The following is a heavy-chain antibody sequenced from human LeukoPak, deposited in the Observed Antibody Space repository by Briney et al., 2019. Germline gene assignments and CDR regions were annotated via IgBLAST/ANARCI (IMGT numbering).Heavy chain of an antibody. V-gene: IGHV3-33*01. CDR2: IWYDGSNK. Sequence: GGSLRLSCAASGFTFSSYGMHWVRQAPGKGLEWVAVIWYDGSNKYYADSVKGRFTISRDNSKNTLYLQMNSLRAEDTAVYYCSADYGDYHINDAFDILGQGTMATVSS. CDR1: GFTFSSYG. CDR3: SADYGDYHINDAFDI. J-gene: IGHJ3*02. D-gene: IGHD4-17*01.